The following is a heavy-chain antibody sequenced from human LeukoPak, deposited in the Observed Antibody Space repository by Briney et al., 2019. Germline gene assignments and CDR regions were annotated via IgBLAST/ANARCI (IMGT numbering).Heavy chain of an antibody. Sequence: GASVKVSFRSSVYTFTIYGITWVRHAPGQGLEWMGWISTYNGNTNYAQKLQGRVTMTTDTSTSTAYMELRSLRSDDTAMYYCARDRMDTATYFDYWGQGTLVTVSS. V-gene: IGHV1-18*01. CDR2: ISTYNGNT. J-gene: IGHJ4*02. CDR1: VYTFTIYG. D-gene: IGHD5-18*01. CDR3: ARDRMDTATYFDY.